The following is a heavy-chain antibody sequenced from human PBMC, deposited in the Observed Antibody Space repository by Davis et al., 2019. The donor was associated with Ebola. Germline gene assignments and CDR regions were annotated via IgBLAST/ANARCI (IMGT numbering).Heavy chain of an antibody. D-gene: IGHD5-12*01. CDR2: TYYNSKWYS. CDR3: TRGWLRSKFDY. CDR1: GDSVSSGG. Sequence: HSQTLSLTCAISGDSVSSGGWNWIRQSPSRGLEWLGRTYYNSKWYSDYATSVRGRITINADTSGNKFYLQLNSVTPDDTAVYYCTRGWLRSKFDYWGRGTLVTVSS. J-gene: IGHJ4*02. V-gene: IGHV6-1*01.